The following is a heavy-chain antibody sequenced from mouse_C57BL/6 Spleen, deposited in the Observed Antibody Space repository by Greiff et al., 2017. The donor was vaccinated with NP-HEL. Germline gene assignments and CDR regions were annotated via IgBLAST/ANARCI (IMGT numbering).Heavy chain of an antibody. D-gene: IGHD1-1*01. V-gene: IGHV5-16*01. Sequence: EVMLVESEGGLVQPGSSMKLSCTASGFTFSDYYMAWVRQVPEKGLEWVANINYDGSSTYYLDSLKSRFIISRDNAKNILYLQMSSLKSEDTATYYCAREDTTVVFDYWGQGTTLTVSS. J-gene: IGHJ2*01. CDR2: INYDGSST. CDR1: GFTFSDYY. CDR3: AREDTTVVFDY.